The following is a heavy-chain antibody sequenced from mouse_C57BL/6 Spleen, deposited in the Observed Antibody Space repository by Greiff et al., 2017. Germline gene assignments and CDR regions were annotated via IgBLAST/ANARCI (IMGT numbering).Heavy chain of an antibody. CDR1: GFTFSSYA. CDR3: TRESLRSHWYFDV. J-gene: IGHJ1*03. CDR2: ISSGGDYI. V-gene: IGHV5-9-1*02. Sequence: EVQLVESGEGLVKPGGSLKLSCAASGFTFSSYAMSWVRQTPEKRLEWVAYISSGGDYIYYADTVKGRFTISRDNARNTLYMQMSSLKSEDTAMYYCTRESLRSHWYFDVWGTGTTVTVSS.